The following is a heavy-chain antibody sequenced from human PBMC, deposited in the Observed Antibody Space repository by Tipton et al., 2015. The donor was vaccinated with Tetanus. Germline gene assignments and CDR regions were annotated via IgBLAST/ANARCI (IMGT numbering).Heavy chain of an antibody. D-gene: IGHD2-2*01. J-gene: IGHJ4*02. CDR3: ASDPALMGNFDY. CDR2: IYQTGST. V-gene: IGHV4-30-2*01. CDR1: GALLTTGGYS. Sequence: TLSLTCNVTGALLTTGGYSWGWIRQPPGQALEWMGYIYQTGSTYFNPSLRSRLTMSFKMSKNQFSLGLTSATAADTAVYYCASDPALMGNFDYWGQGTLVTVSS.